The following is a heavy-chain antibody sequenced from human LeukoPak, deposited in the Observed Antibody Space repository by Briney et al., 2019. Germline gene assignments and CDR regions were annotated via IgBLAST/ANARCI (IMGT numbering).Heavy chain of an antibody. CDR3: ARAGVTTPVDY. CDR2: INHSGST. J-gene: IGHJ4*02. V-gene: IGHV4-34*01. D-gene: IGHD4-17*01. Sequence: PSETLSLTCAVYGGSFSGYYWSWIRQPPGKGLEWIGEINHSGSTNYNPSLKSRVTISVDTSKNQLSLKLSSVTAADTAVYYCARAGVTTPVDYWGEGTLVTVSS. CDR1: GGSFSGYY.